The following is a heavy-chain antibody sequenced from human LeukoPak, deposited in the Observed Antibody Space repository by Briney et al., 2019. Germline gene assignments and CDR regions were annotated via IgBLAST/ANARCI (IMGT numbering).Heavy chain of an antibody. CDR3: ASLGRYCSGGSCYSGDY. CDR1: GFTFSDYY. J-gene: IGHJ4*02. D-gene: IGHD2-15*01. V-gene: IGHV3-11*04. CDR2: ISGTGSTI. Sequence: GGSLRLSCAASGFTFSDYYMSWVRQAPGKGLEWVSYISGTGSTIYYADSVKGRVTISRDNAKNSLYLQMNSLRAEDTAVYYCASLGRYCSGGSCYSGDYWGQGTLVTVSS.